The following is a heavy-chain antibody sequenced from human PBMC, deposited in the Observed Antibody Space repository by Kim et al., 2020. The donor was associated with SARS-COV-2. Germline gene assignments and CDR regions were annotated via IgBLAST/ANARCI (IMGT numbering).Heavy chain of an antibody. J-gene: IGHJ6*01. Sequence: SETLSLTCTVSGYSISSGYYWGWIRQPPGKGLEWIGSIYHSGSTYYNPSLKSRVTISVDTSKNQFSLKLSSVTAADTAVYYCARDLVVVVPAARKDYYYG. CDR1: GYSISSGYY. CDR3: ARDLVVVVPAARKDYYYG. V-gene: IGHV4-38-2*02. CDR2: IYHSGST. D-gene: IGHD2-2*01.